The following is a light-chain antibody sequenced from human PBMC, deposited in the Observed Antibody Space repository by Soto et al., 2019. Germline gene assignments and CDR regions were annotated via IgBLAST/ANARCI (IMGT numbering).Light chain of an antibody. CDR2: KVS. Sequence: DIVVTQTPLSSPVALGQSASISCRSSQSLVHKDGNTSLSWFHQRPGQPPRLLIYKVSVRFSGVQDRFSGSGAGTDFTLTNSRVETEDVGVYYCMQATPSPWTFGQGTTVAIK. CDR3: MQATPSPWT. J-gene: IGKJ1*01. CDR1: QSLVHKDGNTS. V-gene: IGKV2-24*01.